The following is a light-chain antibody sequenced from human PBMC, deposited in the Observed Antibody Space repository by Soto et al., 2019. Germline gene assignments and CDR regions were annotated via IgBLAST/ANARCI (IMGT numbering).Light chain of an antibody. CDR3: QQNSSLPLT. CDR1: QSLSGGY. Sequence: EIVLTQSPGTLSLSPGERATLSCRASQSLSGGYLAWFQQKPGQAPRLLIHSASSRPTGIPDRFSGSGSGTDFTLTISRLQPEDFVVYYCQQNSSLPLTFGQGTRLEIK. J-gene: IGKJ5*01. CDR2: SAS. V-gene: IGKV3-20*01.